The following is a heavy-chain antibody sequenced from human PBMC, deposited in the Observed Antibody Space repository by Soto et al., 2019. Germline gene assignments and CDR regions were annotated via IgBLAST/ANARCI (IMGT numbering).Heavy chain of an antibody. CDR2: SDRSGGTI. CDR1: GFNVSNYE. J-gene: IGHJ4*02. CDR3: VRGASYFDN. V-gene: IGHV3-48*03. Sequence: PGGSLRLSCAVSGFNVSNYEMVWVRQTPRKRLQSIAFSDRSGGTILYADSVRGRFIISRDNPKNSLSLQMNTLRFEDTAVYYCVRGASYFDNWGQGTLVTVSS.